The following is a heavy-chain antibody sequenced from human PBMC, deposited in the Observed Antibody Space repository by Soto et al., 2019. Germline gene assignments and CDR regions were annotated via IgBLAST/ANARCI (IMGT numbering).Heavy chain of an antibody. D-gene: IGHD3-10*01. Sequence: QVQLVESGGGLVKPGGSLRLSCAASGLTFSDCYMNWIRQAPGKGLELVSYIISSGSSINYAGSVKGRFTISRDNAKNALYLQMNSLRAEDTAIYYCARLRFGEWGYAMDVWGQGTTVTVSS. J-gene: IGHJ6*02. CDR3: ARLRFGEWGYAMDV. CDR2: IISSGSSI. V-gene: IGHV3-11*01. CDR1: GLTFSDCY.